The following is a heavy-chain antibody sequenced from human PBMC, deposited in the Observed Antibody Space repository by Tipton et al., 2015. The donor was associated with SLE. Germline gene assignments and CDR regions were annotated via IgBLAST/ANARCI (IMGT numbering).Heavy chain of an antibody. CDR2: IIPSAGST. D-gene: IGHD2-15*01. CDR3: AREESGGYWDY. Sequence: QLVQSGPEVKQPGASVKVSCKASGYTFTSYYIHWVRQAPGQGLEWMGIIIPSAGSTNYAQKFQGRVTMTRDTSTSTVYMELSSLTSDDTAVYFCAREESGGYWDYWGQGILVTVSS. CDR1: GYTFTSYY. V-gene: IGHV1-46*01. J-gene: IGHJ4*02.